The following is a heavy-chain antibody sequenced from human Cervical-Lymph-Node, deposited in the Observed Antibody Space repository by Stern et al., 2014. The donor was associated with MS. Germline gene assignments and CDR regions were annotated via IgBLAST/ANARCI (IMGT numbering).Heavy chain of an antibody. J-gene: IGHJ4*02. D-gene: IGHD3-22*01. V-gene: IGHV1-69*12. CDR2: IIPIFGTA. CDR3: VREFNYDTSGYYFYY. Sequence: QDQLVQSGAEVKKPGSSVKVSCKASGGTFSSHGISWVRQAPGQGLEWMGGIIPIFGTANYAQKFQGRVTITADESTTTAYMELSSLRSEDTAVYYCVREFNYDTSGYYFYYWGQGTLVTVSS. CDR1: GGTFSSHG.